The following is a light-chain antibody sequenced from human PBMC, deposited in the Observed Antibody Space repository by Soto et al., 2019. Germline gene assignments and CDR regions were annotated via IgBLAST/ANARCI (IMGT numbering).Light chain of an antibody. CDR2: DVS. CDR1: SSDIGSYNY. J-gene: IGLJ1*01. Sequence: QSALTQPASVSGSPGQSITIFCTGTSSDIGSYNYVSWYQQRPGRAPKLMIYDVSSRPSGVSNRFSGSKSGNTASLTISGLQAEDEADYFCTSYTSSSTYVFGTGTKVTVL. CDR3: TSYTSSSTYV. V-gene: IGLV2-14*03.